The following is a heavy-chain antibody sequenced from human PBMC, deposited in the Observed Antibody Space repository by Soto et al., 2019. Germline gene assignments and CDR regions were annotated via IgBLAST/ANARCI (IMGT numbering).Heavy chain of an antibody. V-gene: IGHV3-30*18. CDR3: AKPDLPLTYYYDSSGCCFDY. CDR2: ISYDGSNK. Sequence: LRLSCAASGFTFSSYGMHWVRQAPGKGLEWVAVISYDGSNKYYADSVKGRFTISRDNSKNTLYLQMNSLRAEDTAVYYCAKPDLPLTYYYDSSGCCFDYWGQGTLVTVSS. D-gene: IGHD3-22*01. CDR1: GFTFSSYG. J-gene: IGHJ4*02.